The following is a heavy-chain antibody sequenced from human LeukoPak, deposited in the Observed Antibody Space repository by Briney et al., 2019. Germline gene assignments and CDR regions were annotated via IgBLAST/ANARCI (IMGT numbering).Heavy chain of an antibody. CDR1: GGTFSSYT. V-gene: IGHV1-69*08. D-gene: IGHD2-15*01. Sequence: SVKVSCKASGGTFSSYTISWVRQAPGQGLEWMGRIIPILGRANYAQKVQGRGRITADKSTSTAYMELSSLRSEDTAVYYCAREDIVVVVAANERVNWFDPWGQGTLVTVCS. CDR2: IIPILGRA. CDR3: AREDIVVVVAANERVNWFDP. J-gene: IGHJ5*02.